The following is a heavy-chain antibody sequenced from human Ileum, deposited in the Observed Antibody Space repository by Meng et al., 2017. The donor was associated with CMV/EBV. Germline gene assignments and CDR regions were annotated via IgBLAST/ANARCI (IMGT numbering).Heavy chain of an antibody. D-gene: IGHD4-17*01. V-gene: IGHV1-18*01. CDR1: GYDFTSYG. Sequence: QVQLVQSGAEVKTPXXXXKVXXRXXGYDFTSYGISWVRQAPGQGLEWVGWISPYSGNTKYAQKYQGRVILTRDTATNTAYMELTSLVFDDTAAYYCARDPRYSDNWFRAGDFQQWGQGTLVTVSS. J-gene: IGHJ1*01. CDR2: ISPYSGNT. CDR3: ARDPRYSDNWFRAGDFQQ.